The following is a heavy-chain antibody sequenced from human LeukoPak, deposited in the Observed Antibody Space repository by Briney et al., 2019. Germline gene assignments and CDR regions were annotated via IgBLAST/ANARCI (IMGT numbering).Heavy chain of an antibody. V-gene: IGHV1-2*06. CDR1: GYTFTGYY. J-gene: IGHJ4*02. Sequence: VASVKASCKASGYTFTGYYMHWVRQAPGQGLEWMGRINPNTGATNYAQRFQGRVTMTRDTSISTAYMELSRLRSDDTAVYYCAPSAEAYYFDYWGQGTLVTVSS. CDR2: INPNTGAT. CDR3: APSAEAYYFDY.